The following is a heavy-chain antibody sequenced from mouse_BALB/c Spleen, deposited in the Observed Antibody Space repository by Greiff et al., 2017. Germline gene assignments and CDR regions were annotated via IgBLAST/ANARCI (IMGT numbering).Heavy chain of an antibody. J-gene: IGHJ4*01. CDR2: INPSTGYT. CDR3: ARKGLRPHYYAMDY. CDR1: GYTFTSYW. D-gene: IGHD1-2*01. Sequence: VQLQQSGAELAKPGASVKMSCKASGYTFTSYWMHWVKQRPGQGLEWIGYINPSTGYTEYNQKFKDKATLTADKSSSTAYMQLSSLTSEDSAVYYCARKGLRPHYYAMDYWGQGTSVTVSS. V-gene: IGHV1-7*01.